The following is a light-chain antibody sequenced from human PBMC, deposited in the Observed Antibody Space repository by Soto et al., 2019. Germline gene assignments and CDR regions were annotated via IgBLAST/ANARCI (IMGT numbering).Light chain of an antibody. J-gene: IGKJ4*01. CDR3: QHYDTSLI. CDR2: GAS. CDR1: QSVSNSY. Sequence: EVVLTQSPGTPSLSPGERATLSCRASQSVSNSYLAWYQQKPGQAPRLLIYGASSRATGIPDRFSGSGSGTDFTLTISRLEPGDFAVYYCQHYDTSLIFGGGTKVEIK. V-gene: IGKV3-20*01.